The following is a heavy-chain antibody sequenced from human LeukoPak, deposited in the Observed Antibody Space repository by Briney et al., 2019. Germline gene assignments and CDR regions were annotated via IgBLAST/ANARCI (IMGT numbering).Heavy chain of an antibody. CDR2: IYYSGST. Sequence: SETLSLTCTVSGGSISSSTYFWGWIRQPPGKGLEWIGSIYYSGSTYYNSSLKSRVTISVDTSRNQFSLKLSSVTAADTAVYYCARSPARITMVRGGRTRGFDYWGQGTLVTVSS. CDR3: ARSPARITMVRGGRTRGFDY. D-gene: IGHD3-10*01. J-gene: IGHJ4*02. V-gene: IGHV4-39*07. CDR1: GGSISSSTYF.